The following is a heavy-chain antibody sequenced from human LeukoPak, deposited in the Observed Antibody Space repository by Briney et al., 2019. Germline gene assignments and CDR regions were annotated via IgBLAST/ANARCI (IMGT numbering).Heavy chain of an antibody. D-gene: IGHD3-22*01. Sequence: SETLSLTCTVSGYSISSGYYWGWIRQPPGKGLEWIGSIYHSGSTYYNPSLKSRVTISVDTSKNQFSLKLSSVTAADTAVYYCARALLVLIGNGYWFDPWGQGTLVTVSS. CDR1: GYSISSGYY. CDR3: ARALLVLIGNGYWFDP. J-gene: IGHJ5*02. CDR2: IYHSGST. V-gene: IGHV4-38-2*02.